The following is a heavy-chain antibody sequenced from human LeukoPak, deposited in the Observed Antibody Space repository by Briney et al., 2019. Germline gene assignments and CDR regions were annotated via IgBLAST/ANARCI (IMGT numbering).Heavy chain of an antibody. D-gene: IGHD3-10*01. CDR3: ARGGRVGLLWFGESNHL. CDR2: ISAYNGNT. CDR1: GYTFTSYG. V-gene: IGHV1-18*01. J-gene: IGHJ5*02. Sequence: ASVKVSCKASGYTFTSYGISWVRQAPGQGLEWMGWISAYNGNTNYAQKLQGRVTMTTDTSTSTAYMELRSLRSDDTAVYYCARGGRVGLLWFGESNHLWGQGTLVTVSS.